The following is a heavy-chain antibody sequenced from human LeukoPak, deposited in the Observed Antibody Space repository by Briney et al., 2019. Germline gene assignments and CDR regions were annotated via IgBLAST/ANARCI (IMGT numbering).Heavy chain of an antibody. J-gene: IGHJ4*02. D-gene: IGHD6-19*01. V-gene: IGHV6-1*01. Sequence: SQTLSLTCAISGDSVSSNSAAWNWIRQSPSRGLEWLGRTYYKSKWYNDYAVSVKSRITINPDTSKNQSSLQLNSVTPEDTAVYYCARGSGWSYYFDYWGQGTLVTVSS. CDR3: ARGSGWSYYFDY. CDR1: GDSVSSNSAA. CDR2: TYYKSKWYN.